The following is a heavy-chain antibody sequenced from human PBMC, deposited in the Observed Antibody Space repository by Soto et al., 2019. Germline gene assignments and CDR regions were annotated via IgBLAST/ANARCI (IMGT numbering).Heavy chain of an antibody. D-gene: IGHD2-15*01. CDR2: IYYSGST. CDR1: GGSISSYY. V-gene: IGHV4-59*08. J-gene: IGHJ4*02. CDR3: ARQVQVVVEEDYYFDY. Sequence: SETLSLTCPVSGGSISSYYWSWIRQPPGKGLEWIGYIYYSGSTNYNPSLKSRVTISVDTSKNQFSLKLSSVTAADTAVYYCARQVQVVVEEDYYFDYWGQGTLVTVSS.